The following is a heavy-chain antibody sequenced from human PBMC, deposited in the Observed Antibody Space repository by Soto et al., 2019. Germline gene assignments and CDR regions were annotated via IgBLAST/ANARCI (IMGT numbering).Heavy chain of an antibody. D-gene: IGHD4-4*01. CDR1: GGSISSGGYY. V-gene: IGHV4-31*03. CDR3: ARHISNFRDHHYAMYV. J-gene: IGHJ6*02. Sequence: QNLPLTCTVSGGSISSGGYYGCWIRQHPGKGLEWIGYIYYSGSTYYNPSLKSRVTISVDTSKNQFSLKLSSVTAADTAVYYCARHISNFRDHHYAMYVCGQGTTVT. CDR2: IYYSGST.